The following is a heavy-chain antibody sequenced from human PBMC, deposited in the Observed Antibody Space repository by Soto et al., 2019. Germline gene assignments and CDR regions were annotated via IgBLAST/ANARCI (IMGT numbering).Heavy chain of an antibody. J-gene: IGHJ6*02. V-gene: IGHV3-74*01. CDR1: GFTFSSYW. Sequence: GGSLRLSCAASGFTFSSYWMHWVRQAPGKGLVWVSRINSDGSSTSYADSVKGRFTISRDNAKNTLYLQMNSLRAEDTAVYYCAIDLLYCSSTSCYKYYYYGMDVWGQGTTVTVSS. CDR2: INSDGSST. CDR3: AIDLLYCSSTSCYKYYYYGMDV. D-gene: IGHD2-2*02.